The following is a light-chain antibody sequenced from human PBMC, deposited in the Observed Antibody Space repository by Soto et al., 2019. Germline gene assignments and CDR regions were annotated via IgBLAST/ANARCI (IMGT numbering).Light chain of an antibody. CDR1: SSDVGGYTF. Sequence: QSALTQPASVSGSPGQSITISCTGTSSDVGGYTFVSWYQQHPGKAPKLMIHEVTNRPSGVSNRFSGSKSGNTASLTISGLQAEDEADYYCSSYTSSSTLNVFGTGTKLTVL. CDR3: SSYTSSSTLNV. J-gene: IGLJ1*01. CDR2: EVT. V-gene: IGLV2-14*01.